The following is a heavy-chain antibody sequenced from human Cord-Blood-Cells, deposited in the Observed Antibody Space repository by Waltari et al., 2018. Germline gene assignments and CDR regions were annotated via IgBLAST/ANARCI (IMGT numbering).Heavy chain of an antibody. D-gene: IGHD6-13*01. V-gene: IGHV1-2*04. CDR1: GYPFTGYY. J-gene: IGHJ4*02. Sequence: QVQLVQSGAEVKKPGASVKVSCTASGYPFTGYYMHWLRQAPGQGLEWMGWINPNSGGTNYAQKFQGWVTMTRDTSISTAYMELSRLRSDDTAVYYCARVWAAAGFFDYWGQGTLVTVAS. CDR2: INPNSGGT. CDR3: ARVWAAAGFFDY.